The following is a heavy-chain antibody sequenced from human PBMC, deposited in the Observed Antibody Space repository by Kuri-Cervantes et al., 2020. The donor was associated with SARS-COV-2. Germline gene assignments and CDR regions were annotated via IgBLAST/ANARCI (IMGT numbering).Heavy chain of an antibody. CDR3: ARDLLTQGWFDP. CDR1: GFTFSSYS. D-gene: IGHD1-26*01. V-gene: IGHV3-48*04. CDR2: ISSSSTI. Sequence: GESLKISCAASGFTFSSYSMNWVRQAPGKGLEWVSYISSSSTIYYADSVKGRFTISRDNAKNSLYLQMNSLRAEDTAVYYCARDLLTQGWFDPWGQGTLVTVSS. J-gene: IGHJ5*02.